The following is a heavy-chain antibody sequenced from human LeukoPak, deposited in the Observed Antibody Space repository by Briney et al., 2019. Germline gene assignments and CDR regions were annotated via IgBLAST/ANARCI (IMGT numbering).Heavy chain of an antibody. CDR1: AFTFNTYW. CDR2: ISSSSSYI. Sequence: PGGSLRLSCAASAFTFNTYWMHWVRQVPGKGLERVSSISSSSSYIYYADSVKGRFTISRDNAKNSLYLQMNSLRAEDTAVYYCARDRGGFGYFDYWGQGTLVTVSS. V-gene: IGHV3-21*01. J-gene: IGHJ4*02. D-gene: IGHD3-10*01. CDR3: ARDRGGFGYFDY.